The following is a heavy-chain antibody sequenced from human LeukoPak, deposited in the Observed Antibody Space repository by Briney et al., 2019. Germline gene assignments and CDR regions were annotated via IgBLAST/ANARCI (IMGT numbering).Heavy chain of an antibody. D-gene: IGHD3-9*01. J-gene: IGHJ4*02. V-gene: IGHV3-15*01. CDR1: GFTFSNAW. CDR2: IKSKTDGGTI. Sequence: GGSLRLSCAASGFTFSNAWMSWVRQAPGKGLEWVGRIKSKTDGGTIDYAAPVKGRFTISRDDSKNMLYLQMNSLKTEDTAVYYCTTDLGYGYFDWLSHFDYWGQGTLVTVSS. CDR3: TTDLGYGYFDWLSHFDY.